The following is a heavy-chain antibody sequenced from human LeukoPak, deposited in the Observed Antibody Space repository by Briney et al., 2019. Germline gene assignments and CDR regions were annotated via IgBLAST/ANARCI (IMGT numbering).Heavy chain of an antibody. CDR3: AREKGYCSGGSCSGWDNWFDP. CDR1: GGTFSSYA. D-gene: IGHD2-15*01. Sequence: SVKVSCKASGGTFSSYAISWVRQAPGQGLEWMGGIIPIFGTANYAQKFQGRVTITADESTSTAYMELSSLRSGDTAVYYCAREKGYCSGGSCSGWDNWFDPWGQGTLVTVSS. J-gene: IGHJ5*02. CDR2: IIPIFGTA. V-gene: IGHV1-69*13.